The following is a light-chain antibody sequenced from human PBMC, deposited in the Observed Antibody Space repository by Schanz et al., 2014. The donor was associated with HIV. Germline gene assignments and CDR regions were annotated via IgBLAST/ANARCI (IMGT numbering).Light chain of an antibody. CDR1: NNDIGSYTY. CDR3: CSCTNTNTWV. J-gene: IGLJ3*02. Sequence: QSALTQPASVSGSPGQSITVSCTGSNNDIGSYTYVAWYQQYPGKAPKLVVYGVFDRPSGVSNRFSGSKSGNTASLTISGLQAEDEGDYYCCSCTNTNTWVFGGGTKLTVL. CDR2: GVF. V-gene: IGLV2-14*03.